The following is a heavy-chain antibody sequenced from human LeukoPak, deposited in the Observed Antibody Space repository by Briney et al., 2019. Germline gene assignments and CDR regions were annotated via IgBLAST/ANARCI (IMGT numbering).Heavy chain of an antibody. CDR3: ARVLTGYSATFDY. Sequence: GGSLRLSCAASGLTFNNSGMLWVRQAPGKGLEWVSSISSSSTYTYYPDSVKGRFTISRDNAKNSLYLQMNSLRAEDTAVYYCARVLTGYSATFDYWGQGTLVTVSS. CDR1: GLTFNNSG. J-gene: IGHJ4*02. V-gene: IGHV3-21*04. D-gene: IGHD3-9*01. CDR2: ISSSSTYT.